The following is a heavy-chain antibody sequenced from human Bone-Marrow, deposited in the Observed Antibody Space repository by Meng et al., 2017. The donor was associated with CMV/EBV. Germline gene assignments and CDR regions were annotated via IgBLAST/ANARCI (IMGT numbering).Heavy chain of an antibody. CDR3: ARDSPLLGITMARDYGMDV. Sequence: SVKVSCKASGGTFRSCAINWVRQAPGQGLEWMAEIIPMFDIVNYAQKFQGRVTVTTDKSTNTAYMELSSLKSEDTAVYYCARDSPLLGITMARDYGMDVWGQGTTVTVSS. CDR2: IIPMFDIV. J-gene: IGHJ6*02. CDR1: GGTFRSCA. V-gene: IGHV1-69*10. D-gene: IGHD3-10*01.